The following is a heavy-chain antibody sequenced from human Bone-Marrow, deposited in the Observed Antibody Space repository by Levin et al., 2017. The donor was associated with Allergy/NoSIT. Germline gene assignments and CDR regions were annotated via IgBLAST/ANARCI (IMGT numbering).Heavy chain of an antibody. CDR1: GFSFSNYG. D-gene: IGHD4-17*01. V-gene: IGHV3-30*18. Sequence: SCAASGFSFSNYGMNWVRQAPGKGLEWVAVITYDGGNKYYADSVKGRFTVSRDNSKNTLNLQMNSLRPEDTAVYYCAKPAYGDPEDYWGQGTQVTVSS. J-gene: IGHJ4*02. CDR3: AKPAYGDPEDY. CDR2: ITYDGGNK.